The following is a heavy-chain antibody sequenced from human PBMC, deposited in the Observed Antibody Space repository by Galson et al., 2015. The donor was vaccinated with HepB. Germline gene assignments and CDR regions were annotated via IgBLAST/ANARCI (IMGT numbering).Heavy chain of an antibody. J-gene: IGHJ6*02. V-gene: IGHV5-10-1*01. D-gene: IGHD1-1*01. CDR3: ARHQGGSPYYYGMDV. CDR2: IDPSDSYT. Sequence: QSGAEVKKPGESLRISCKGSGYSFTSYWISWVRQMPGKGLEWMGRIDPSDSYTNYSPSFQGHVTISADKSISTAYLQWSSLKASDTAMYYCARHQGGSPYYYGMDVWGQGTTVTVSS. CDR1: GYSFTSYW.